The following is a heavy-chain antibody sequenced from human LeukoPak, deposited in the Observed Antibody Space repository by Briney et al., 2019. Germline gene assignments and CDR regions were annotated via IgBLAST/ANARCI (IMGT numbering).Heavy chain of an antibody. Sequence: SETLSLTCAVSGGSISSGGYSWSWIRQPPGKGLEWIGYIYHSGSTYYNPSLKSRVTMSVDTSKNQFSLKLSSVTAADTAVYYCARDNGDYARWFDPWGQGTLVTVSS. V-gene: IGHV4-30-2*01. J-gene: IGHJ5*02. D-gene: IGHD4-17*01. CDR3: ARDNGDYARWFDP. CDR2: IYHSGST. CDR1: GGSISSGGYS.